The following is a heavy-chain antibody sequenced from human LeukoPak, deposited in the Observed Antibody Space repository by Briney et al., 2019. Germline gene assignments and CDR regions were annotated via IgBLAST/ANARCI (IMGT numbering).Heavy chain of an antibody. CDR1: VGSISSRSYY. D-gene: IGHD3-9*01. V-gene: IGHV4-39*01. CDR2: IYYRERS. CDR3: ATTPYYDILTGYYYIDY. Sequence: SETLSLTCTVSVGSISSRSYYWGWIRQPPGKGLEGIGSIYYRERSYYNPSRQSRVAISEITSKNQFSLKLSSVTAADTAVYYCATTPYYDILTGYYYIDYWGQGTLVTVSS. J-gene: IGHJ4*02.